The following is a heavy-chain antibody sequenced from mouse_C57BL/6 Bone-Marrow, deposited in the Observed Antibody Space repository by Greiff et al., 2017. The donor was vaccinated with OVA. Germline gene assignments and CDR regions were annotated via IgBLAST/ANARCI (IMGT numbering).Heavy chain of an antibody. CDR1: GYTFTSYW. CDR3: ARWGGY. V-gene: IGHV1-59*01. Sequence: VQLQQPGAELVRPGTSVKLSCKASGYTFTSYWMHWVKQRPGQGLEWIGVIDPSDSYTNYNQKFKGKATLTVVTSSSTAYMQLSSLTSEDSAVYYCARWGGYWGQGTTLTVSS. J-gene: IGHJ2*01. CDR2: IDPSDSYT.